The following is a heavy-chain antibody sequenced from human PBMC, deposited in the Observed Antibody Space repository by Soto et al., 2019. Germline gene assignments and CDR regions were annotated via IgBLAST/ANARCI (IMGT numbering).Heavy chain of an antibody. CDR2: IIPIFGTA. Sequence: QVQLVQSGAEVKKPGSSVKVSCKASGGTFSSYAISWVRQAPGQGLEWMGGIIPIFGTANYAQKFQGRVTITADKSTSTAYMELSSLRSEVTAVYYCARGRYCSGGSCSDFDYWGQGTLVTVSS. CDR3: ARGRYCSGGSCSDFDY. V-gene: IGHV1-69*06. D-gene: IGHD2-15*01. J-gene: IGHJ4*02. CDR1: GGTFSSYA.